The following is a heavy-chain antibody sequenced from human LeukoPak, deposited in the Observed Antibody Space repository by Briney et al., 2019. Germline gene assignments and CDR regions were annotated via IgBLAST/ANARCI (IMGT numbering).Heavy chain of an antibody. CDR1: GFTFSSYE. D-gene: IGHD4-17*01. CDR2: ISSSGSTI. CDR3: ARENGDYYTYFDY. Sequence: PGGSLRLSCAASGFTFSSYEMNWVRQAPGKGLEWVSYISSSGSTIYYADSVKGRFTISRDNAKNSLYLQMNSLRAEDTAVYYCARENGDYYTYFDYWGQGTLVTVSS. J-gene: IGHJ4*02. V-gene: IGHV3-48*03.